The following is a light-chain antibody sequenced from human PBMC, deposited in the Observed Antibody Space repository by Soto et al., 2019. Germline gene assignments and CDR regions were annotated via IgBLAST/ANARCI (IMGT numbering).Light chain of an antibody. J-gene: IGLJ1*01. Sequence: QSALNQPASVSGSPGQSIAISCTGTSSDVGAYDFVSWYQQHPDNAPKLLIYEVSNRPSGVSDRFSGSKSVNTATLTISGLQAEDEADYYCSSHTTSNTRVFGTGTKLTVL. CDR2: EVS. V-gene: IGLV2-14*03. CDR1: SSDVGAYDF. CDR3: SSHTTSNTRV.